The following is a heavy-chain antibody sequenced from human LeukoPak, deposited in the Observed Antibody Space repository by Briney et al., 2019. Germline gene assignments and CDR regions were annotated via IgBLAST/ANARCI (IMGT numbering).Heavy chain of an antibody. CDR1: GYTLTELS. Sequence: GASVKVSCKVSGYTLTELSMHWVRRAPGKGLEWMGGFDPEDGETIYAQKFQGRVTMTEDTSTDTAYMELSSLRSEDTAVYYCATDLRDIVVVPAEDGAFDIWGQGTMVTVSS. V-gene: IGHV1-24*01. J-gene: IGHJ3*02. D-gene: IGHD2-2*01. CDR2: FDPEDGET. CDR3: ATDLRDIVVVPAEDGAFDI.